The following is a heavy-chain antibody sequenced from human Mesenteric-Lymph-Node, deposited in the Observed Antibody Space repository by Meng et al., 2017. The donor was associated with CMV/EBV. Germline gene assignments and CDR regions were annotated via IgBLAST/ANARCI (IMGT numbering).Heavy chain of an antibody. Sequence: SETLSLTCTDSGGSVSSSSHYWSWIRQPPGKGLEWIGYINYSGTTNYNPSLKSRVTISVDTSKNQFSLKLSSVIAADTAVYYCARGDYGSGKSGWGQGTLVTVSS. V-gene: IGHV4-61*01. CDR2: INYSGTT. CDR1: GGSVSSSSHY. CDR3: ARGDYGSGKSG. J-gene: IGHJ4*02. D-gene: IGHD3-10*01.